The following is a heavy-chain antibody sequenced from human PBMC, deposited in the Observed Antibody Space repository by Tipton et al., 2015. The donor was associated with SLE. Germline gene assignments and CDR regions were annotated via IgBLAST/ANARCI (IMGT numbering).Heavy chain of an antibody. CDR3: ASEDVSEEGIGAFDI. D-gene: IGHD6-13*01. CDR2: VRHDETTI. J-gene: IGHJ3*02. V-gene: IGHV3-33*08. Sequence: SLRLSCVASEFTFSSWAMHWVRQAPGKGLEWVALVRHDETTIRYADSVKGRFSISRDNSQYTVFLQMNSLRAEDTAVYYCASEDVSEEGIGAFDIWGQGTMVTVSS. CDR1: EFTFSSWA.